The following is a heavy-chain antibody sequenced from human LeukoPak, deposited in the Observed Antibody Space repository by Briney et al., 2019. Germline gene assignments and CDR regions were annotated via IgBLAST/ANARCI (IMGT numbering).Heavy chain of an antibody. Sequence: PSETLSLTCAVYGGSFSGYYCSWIRQPPGKGLEWIGEINHSGSTNYNPSLKSRVTISVDTSKNQFSLKLSSVTAADTAVYYCARASLIRYFDYWGQGTLVTVSS. V-gene: IGHV4-34*01. J-gene: IGHJ4*02. D-gene: IGHD2-8*01. CDR2: INHSGST. CDR3: ARASLIRYFDY. CDR1: GGSFSGYY.